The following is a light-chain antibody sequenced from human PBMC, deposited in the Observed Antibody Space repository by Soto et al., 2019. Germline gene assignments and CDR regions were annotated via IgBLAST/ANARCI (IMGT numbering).Light chain of an antibody. CDR3: QQSYMDPIT. J-gene: IGKJ5*01. Sequence: DIHITQSPSSLSSSLVNRVTITCRASQSISTYLNWYQKKPGKAPNLLIYDASRLQSGVPSRFSGSGGGTDFTLSIGSVQPEDFATYFCQQSYMDPITFGQGTRLEI. CDR1: QSISTY. V-gene: IGKV1-39*01. CDR2: DAS.